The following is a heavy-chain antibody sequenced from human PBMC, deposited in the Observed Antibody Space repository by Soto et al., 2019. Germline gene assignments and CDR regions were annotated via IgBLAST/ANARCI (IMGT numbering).Heavy chain of an antibody. CDR2: IYPGDSDT. CDR1: GYSFTSYW. Sequence: GESLKISCKGSGYSFTSYWIGWVRQMPGKGLEWMGIIYPGDSDTRYSPSFQGQVTISADKSISTAYLQWSSLKASDTAMYYCARSLVEMATNYGMDVWGQGTTVTVSS. J-gene: IGHJ6*02. V-gene: IGHV5-51*01. CDR3: ARSLVEMATNYGMDV. D-gene: IGHD5-12*01.